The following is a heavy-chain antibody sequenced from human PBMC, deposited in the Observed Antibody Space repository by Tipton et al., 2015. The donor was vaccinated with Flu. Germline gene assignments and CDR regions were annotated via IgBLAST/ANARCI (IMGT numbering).Heavy chain of an antibody. Sequence: TLSLTCAVSGYAISTGYYLGWIRQPPGKGLEWIGTISHSGSTYYKPSLKSRVTISLDTFQNQFSLKLNSVTAADTAVYYCSRSTYYYGSGSSDYWGQGTLVTVSS. J-gene: IGHJ4*02. CDR2: ISHSGST. CDR1: GYAISTGYY. CDR3: SRSTYYYGSGSSDY. D-gene: IGHD3-10*01. V-gene: IGHV4-38-2*01.